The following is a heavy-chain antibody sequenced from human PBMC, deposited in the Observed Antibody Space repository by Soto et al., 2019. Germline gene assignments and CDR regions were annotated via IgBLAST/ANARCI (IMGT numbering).Heavy chain of an antibody. J-gene: IGHJ6*01. V-gene: IGHV5-51*01. CDR2: IYPGDSDT. CDR3: ARTTYHGYYYDSSGYYAHNGMDV. Sequence: GESLKISCKGSWYSFTSYWIGWVRQMPGKGLEWMGIIYPGDSDTRYSPSFQGQVTISADKSISTAYLQWSSLKASDTAMYYCARTTYHGYYYDSSGYYAHNGMDVWGQGTTVTVSS. CDR1: WYSFTSYW. D-gene: IGHD3-22*01.